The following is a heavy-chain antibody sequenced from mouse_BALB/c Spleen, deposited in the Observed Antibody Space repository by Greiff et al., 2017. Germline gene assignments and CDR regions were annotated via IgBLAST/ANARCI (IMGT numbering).Heavy chain of an antibody. CDR3: AREGGSTVVALYAMDY. CDR1: GFSLTGYG. CDR2: IWGDGST. J-gene: IGHJ4*01. V-gene: IGHV2-6-7*01. Sequence: VHLVESGPGLVAPSQSLSITCTVSGFSLTGYGVNWVRQPPGKGLEWLGMIWGDGSTDYNSALKSRLSISKDNSKSQVFLKMNSLQTDDTARYYCAREGGSTVVALYAMDYWGQGTSVTVSS. D-gene: IGHD1-1*01.